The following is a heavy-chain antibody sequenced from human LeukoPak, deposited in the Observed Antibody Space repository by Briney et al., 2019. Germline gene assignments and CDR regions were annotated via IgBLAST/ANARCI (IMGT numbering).Heavy chain of an antibody. CDR2: IYSGGST. CDR3: AREMGDYYDSSGQDY. J-gene: IGHJ4*02. V-gene: IGHV3-66*01. CDR1: GFTVSSNY. Sequence: PGGSLRLSCAASGFTVSSNYMSWVRQAPGKGLEWVSVIYSGGSTYYADSVKGRFTISRDNSKNTLYLQMNSLRAEDTAVYYCAREMGDYYDSSGQDYWGQGTLVTVSS. D-gene: IGHD3-22*01.